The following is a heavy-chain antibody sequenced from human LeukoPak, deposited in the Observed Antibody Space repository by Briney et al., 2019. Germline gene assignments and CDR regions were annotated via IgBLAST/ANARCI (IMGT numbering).Heavy chain of an antibody. D-gene: IGHD3-10*02. CDR1: GGSISPYY. J-gene: IGHJ4*02. CDR2: IYYSGNT. Sequence: ASETLSLTCTVSGGSISPYYWSWIRQPPGKGPEWLGYIYYSGNTDYNPSLKSRIAISVDTSKNQFSLKLSSVTAADTAVYYCARSTGSTMFIDYWGQGTLVTVSA. V-gene: IGHV4-59*01. CDR3: ARSTGSTMFIDY.